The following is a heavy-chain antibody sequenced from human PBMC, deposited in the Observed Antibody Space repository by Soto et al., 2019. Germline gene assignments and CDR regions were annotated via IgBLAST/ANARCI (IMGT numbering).Heavy chain of an antibody. J-gene: IGHJ5*02. CDR2: ITPVFGTA. Sequence: QVQLVQSGAEVKKPGSSVKVSCKASADTFNSYSLSWLRQAPGQRLEWMGGITPVFGTADYAQSFEDRLTITADDSTSTVYMELSSLRSDATAVYYCARSLEGPTVTNWFDPWGQGALVTVSS. CDR3: ARSLEGPTVTNWFDP. V-gene: IGHV1-69*01. D-gene: IGHD4-17*01. CDR1: ADTFNSYS.